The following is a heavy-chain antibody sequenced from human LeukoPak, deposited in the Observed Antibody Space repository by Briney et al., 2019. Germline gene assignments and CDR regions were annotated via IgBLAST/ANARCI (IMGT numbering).Heavy chain of an antibody. D-gene: IGHD3-10*01. V-gene: IGHV4-39*07. Sequence: SETLSLTCTVSGGSISTSNYYWGWIRQPPGKGLEWIGRIYTSGSTDYNPSLRSRVTISVDTSKNQFSLRLSSVTAADTAVYYCARVMVGVRGLHFDDWGQGTLVTVSS. CDR2: IYTSGST. CDR1: GGSISTSNYY. CDR3: ARVMVGVRGLHFDD. J-gene: IGHJ4*02.